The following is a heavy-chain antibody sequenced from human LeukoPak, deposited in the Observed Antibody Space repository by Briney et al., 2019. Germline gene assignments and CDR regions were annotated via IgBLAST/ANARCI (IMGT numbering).Heavy chain of an antibody. CDR1: GGTFSSYA. V-gene: IGHV1-69*06. CDR2: IIPIFGTA. J-gene: IGHJ5*02. CDR3: ASGVTTGFDP. Sequence: ASVKVSCKASGGTFSSYAISWVRQAPGQGLEWMVRIIPIFGTANYAQQFQGRVTITADKSTSTAYMELSSLRSEDTAVYYCASGVTTGFDPWGQGTLVTVSS. D-gene: IGHD3-3*01.